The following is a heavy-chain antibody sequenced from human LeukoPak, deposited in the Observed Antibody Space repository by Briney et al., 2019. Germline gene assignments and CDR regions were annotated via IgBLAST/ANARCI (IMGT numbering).Heavy chain of an antibody. Sequence: PGGSLRLSCAVSGFSFDDYAMHWVRQAPGKGLEWVSGISWNSGSIGYAESVKGRFTISRDNAKNSLYLQMNSLRAEDTAVYYCARGLRGGDCLDYWGQGTLVTVSS. CDR1: GFSFDDYA. CDR2: ISWNSGSI. CDR3: ARGLRGGDCLDY. J-gene: IGHJ4*02. D-gene: IGHD2-21*02. V-gene: IGHV3-9*01.